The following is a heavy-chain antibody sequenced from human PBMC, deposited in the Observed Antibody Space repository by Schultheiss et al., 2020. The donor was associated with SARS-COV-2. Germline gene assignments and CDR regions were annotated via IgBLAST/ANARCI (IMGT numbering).Heavy chain of an antibody. CDR1: GFTFSSYA. D-gene: IGHD5-24*01. V-gene: IGHV3-21*04. CDR2: ISGYSSYI. Sequence: GGSLRLSCAASGFTFSSYAMNWVRQAPGKGLEWVSSISGYSSYIYYADSVKGRFTISRDNAKNSLYLQMNSLRAEDTAVYYCARGDGYTGDYYGMDVWGQGTTVTVSS. CDR3: ARGDGYTGDYYGMDV. J-gene: IGHJ6*02.